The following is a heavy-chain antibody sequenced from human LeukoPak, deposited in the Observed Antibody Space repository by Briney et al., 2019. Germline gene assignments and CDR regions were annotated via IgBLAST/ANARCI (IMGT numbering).Heavy chain of an antibody. CDR2: INPNSGGT. CDR3: AIEGVGYCSSTSCYTGEFDY. V-gene: IGHV1-2*02. Sequence: ASVTVSCKASGYTFTGYYMHWVRQAPGQGLEWMGWINPNSGGTNYAQKFQGRVTMTRDTSISTAYMELSRLRSDDTAVYYCAIEGVGYCSSTSCYTGEFDYWGQGTLVTVSS. CDR1: GYTFTGYY. D-gene: IGHD2-2*02. J-gene: IGHJ4*02.